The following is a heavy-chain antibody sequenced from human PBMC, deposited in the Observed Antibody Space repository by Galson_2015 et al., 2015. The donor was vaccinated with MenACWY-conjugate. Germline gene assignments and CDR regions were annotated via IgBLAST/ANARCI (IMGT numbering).Heavy chain of an antibody. CDR2: IKQDGNDK. V-gene: IGHV3-7*03. Sequence: SLRLSCAASGFTLSSYWMSWARQAPGKGLEWVASIKQDGNDKEYLDSVEGRFTISRDNARNSLYLQMNSLRAEDTAIYYCARGPRGQLPGVDFDYWGQGTLVPVSS. CDR1: GFTLSSYW. CDR3: ARGPRGQLPGVDFDY. J-gene: IGHJ4*02. D-gene: IGHD1-26*01.